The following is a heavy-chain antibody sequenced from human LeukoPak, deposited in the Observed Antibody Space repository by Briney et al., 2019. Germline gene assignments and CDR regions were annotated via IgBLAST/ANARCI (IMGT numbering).Heavy chain of an antibody. Sequence: SETLSLTCTVSGYSISSGYYWGWIRQPPGKGLEWIGSIYHSGSTYYNPSLKSRVTMSVDTSKNQFSLKLSSVTAADTAVYYCAGDQALLGIWFDPWGQGTLVTVSS. CDR1: GYSISSGYY. V-gene: IGHV4-38-2*02. CDR2: IYHSGST. J-gene: IGHJ5*02. D-gene: IGHD2/OR15-2a*01. CDR3: AGDQALLGIWFDP.